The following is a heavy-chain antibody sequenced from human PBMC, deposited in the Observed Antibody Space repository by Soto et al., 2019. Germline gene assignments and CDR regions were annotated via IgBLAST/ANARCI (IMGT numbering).Heavy chain of an antibody. J-gene: IGHJ6*02. CDR2: FSGPGGGT. Sequence: GGSLRLSCAASGFTFSRYAMSWVRQAPGKGLEWVSTFSGPGGGTYYADSVKGRFTVSRDNAKNTLYLQMNSLRAEDTAVYYCASDSCSSTSWYPGMDVWGQGTTVTVSS. CDR1: GFTFSRYA. CDR3: ASDSCSSTSWYPGMDV. V-gene: IGHV3-23*01. D-gene: IGHD2-2*01.